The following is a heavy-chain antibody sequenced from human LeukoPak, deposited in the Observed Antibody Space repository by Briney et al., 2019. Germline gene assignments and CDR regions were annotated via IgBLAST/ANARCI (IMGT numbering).Heavy chain of an antibody. CDR3: ARDQDYDFWSGYPLDV. CDR2: ISAYNGNT. D-gene: IGHD3-3*01. CDR1: GYTFTSYG. J-gene: IGHJ6*04. Sequence: ASVKVPCKASGYTFTSYGISWVRQAPGQGLEWMGWISAYNGNTNYAQKLQGRVTMTTDTSTSTAYMELRSLRSDDTAVYYCARDQDYDFWSGYPLDVWGKGTTVTVSS. V-gene: IGHV1-18*01.